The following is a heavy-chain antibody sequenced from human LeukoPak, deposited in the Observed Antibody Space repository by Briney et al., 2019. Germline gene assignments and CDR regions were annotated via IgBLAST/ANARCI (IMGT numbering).Heavy chain of an antibody. CDR3: ARDSRGSSWFFDY. D-gene: IGHD6-13*01. J-gene: IGHJ4*02. V-gene: IGHV3-21*01. CDR2: ISSSSTYM. CDR1: GFTFSSYY. Sequence: GGSLRLSCAASGFTFSSYYMSWVRQAPGKGLEWVSSISSSSTYMFYADSVRGRFTISRDNAKNSLYLQMNSLRAEDTAVYYCARDSRGSSWFFDYWGQGALVTVSS.